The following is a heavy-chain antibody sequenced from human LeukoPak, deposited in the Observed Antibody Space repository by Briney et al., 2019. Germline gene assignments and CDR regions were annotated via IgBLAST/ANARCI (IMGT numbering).Heavy chain of an antibody. D-gene: IGHD2-2*01. CDR1: GFTFSSYS. CDR2: ISSSSSYI. Sequence: GGSLRLSCAASGFTFSSYSMNWVRQAPGKGLEWVSSISSSSSYIYYADSVKGRFTISRDNAKNSLYLQMNSLRAEDTAVYYCASHHIYCVPSTCYWDYWGQGTLVTVSS. CDR3: ASHHIYCVPSTCYWDY. J-gene: IGHJ4*02. V-gene: IGHV3-21*01.